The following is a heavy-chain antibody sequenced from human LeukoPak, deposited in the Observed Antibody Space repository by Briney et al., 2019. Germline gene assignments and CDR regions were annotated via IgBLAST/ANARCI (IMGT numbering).Heavy chain of an antibody. J-gene: IGHJ3*02. CDR2: IYHTGST. D-gene: IGHD4-17*01. CDR3: ARVGHPTPRRVLSAVTIPTAGAFDI. Sequence: SETLSLTCAVYGGPFTTYYWSWIRQPPGKGLEWIGDIYHTGSTTYNPSLKTRVTISVDTSKNQFSLRPSSVTAADTAVYYCARVGHPTPRRVLSAVTIPTAGAFDIWGQGTPVTVSS. CDR1: GGPFTTYY. V-gene: IGHV4-34*01.